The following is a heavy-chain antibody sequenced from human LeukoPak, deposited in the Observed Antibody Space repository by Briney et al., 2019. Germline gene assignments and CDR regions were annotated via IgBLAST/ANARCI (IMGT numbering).Heavy chain of an antibody. D-gene: IGHD3-22*01. CDR2: INPNSGGT. CDR3: ARGPFDYYDRTQTYMDV. Sequence: ASVTVSCKASGYTFTDYYMHWVRQAPGQGLEWMGWINPNSGGTNYAQKFQGRVTMTRDTSISTAYMELSRLRSDDTAVYYCARGPFDYYDRTQTYMDVWGKGTTVTVSS. V-gene: IGHV1-2*02. CDR1: GYTFTDYY. J-gene: IGHJ6*03.